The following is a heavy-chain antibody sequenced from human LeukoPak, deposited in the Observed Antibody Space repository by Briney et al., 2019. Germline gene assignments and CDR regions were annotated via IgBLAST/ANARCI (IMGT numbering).Heavy chain of an antibody. V-gene: IGHV3-23*01. J-gene: IGHJ3*02. D-gene: IGHD2-15*01. CDR3: AKPTMGYCSGGSCHSYAFDI. CDR1: GFTFSSYA. CDR2: ISGSGGST. Sequence: GGSLRLSCAASGFTFSSYAMSWVRQASGKGLEWVSAISGSGGSTYYADSVKGRFTISRDNSKNTLYLQMNSLRAEDTAVYYCAKPTMGYCSGGSCHSYAFDIWGQGTMVTVSS.